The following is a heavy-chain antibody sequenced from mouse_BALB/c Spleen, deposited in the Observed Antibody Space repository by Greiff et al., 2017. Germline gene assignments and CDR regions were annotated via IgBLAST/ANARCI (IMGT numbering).Heavy chain of an antibody. CDR3: AISYYRYDDAMDY. D-gene: IGHD2-14*01. J-gene: IGHJ4*01. Sequence: QVQLKQSAAELARPGASVKMSCKASGYTFTSYTMHWVKQRPGQGLEWIGYINPSSGYTEYNQKFKDKTTLTADKSSSTAYMQLSSLTSEDSAVYYCAISYYRYDDAMDYWGQGTSVTVSS. CDR1: GYTFTSYT. CDR2: INPSSGYT. V-gene: IGHV1-4*02.